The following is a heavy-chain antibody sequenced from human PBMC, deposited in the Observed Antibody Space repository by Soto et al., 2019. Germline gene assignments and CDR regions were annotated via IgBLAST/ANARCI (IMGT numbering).Heavy chain of an antibody. V-gene: IGHV3-23*01. CDR1: GFTFSSYA. CDR3: ARRGPGTYFDY. Sequence: PGGSLRLCYAASGFTFSSYAMNWVRQAPGKGLEWVSVISGSGDSTYYADSVKGRFTISRDNSKNTLYLQMNSLRTEDTAVYYCARRGPGTYFDYWGQGNLVTVSS. D-gene: IGHD6-13*01. CDR2: ISGSGDST. J-gene: IGHJ4*02.